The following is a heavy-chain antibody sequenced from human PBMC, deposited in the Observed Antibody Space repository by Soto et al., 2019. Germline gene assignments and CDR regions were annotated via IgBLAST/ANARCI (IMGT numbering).Heavy chain of an antibody. CDR2: ISAYNGNT. J-gene: IGHJ4*02. CDR1: GYTFTSYG. CDR3: ARPRLGYSYGSPPDY. D-gene: IGHD5-18*01. Sequence: QVQLVQSGAEVKKPGASVKVSCKASGYTFTSYGISWVRQAPGQGLEWMGWISAYNGNTNYAQKLQGRVTMXXDXSXXTAYRERRSLRSDDTAVYYCARPRLGYSYGSPPDYWGQGTLVTVSS. V-gene: IGHV1-18*01.